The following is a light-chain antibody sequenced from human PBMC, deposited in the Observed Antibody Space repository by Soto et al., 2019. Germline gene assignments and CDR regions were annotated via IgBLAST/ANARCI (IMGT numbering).Light chain of an antibody. J-gene: IGLJ1*01. CDR2: EVS. V-gene: IGLV2-14*01. CDR3: SPYTTCSYSV. CDR1: SIDVGSYNF. Sequence: SALTQPASVSGSPGQSITISFTGTSIDVGSYNFVSWYQQLPGKAPKLMIYEVSNRPSGVSNRFSGSKSGNTASLTISGLQAEDEADYYCSPYTTCSYSVLGSGTKGT.